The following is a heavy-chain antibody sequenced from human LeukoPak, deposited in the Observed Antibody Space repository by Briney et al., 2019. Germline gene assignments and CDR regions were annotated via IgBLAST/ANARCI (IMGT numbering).Heavy chain of an antibody. V-gene: IGHV3-48*01. Sequence: GGSLRLSCAASGFTFSSYSMNWDRQAPGKGLEWVSYISSSSSTIYYADSVKGRFTISRDNAKNSLYLQMNSLRAEDMALYYCAKDMGGSPHDAFDIWGQGTMVTVSS. CDR1: GFTFSSYS. D-gene: IGHD2-15*01. J-gene: IGHJ3*02. CDR2: ISSSSSTI. CDR3: AKDMGGSPHDAFDI.